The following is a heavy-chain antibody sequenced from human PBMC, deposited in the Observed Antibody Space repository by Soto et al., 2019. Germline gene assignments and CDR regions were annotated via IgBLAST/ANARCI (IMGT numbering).Heavy chain of an antibody. CDR3: ATSFGSGSRAFDY. V-gene: IGHV1-69*02. D-gene: IGHD3-10*01. Sequence: QVQLVQSGAEVKKPGSSVKVSCKASGDTFNFYTINWVRQAPGLGLEWMGRFNPILSFSNSALKFQGRVTLTADKSTSTAYMVLSCLRSEDTAIYYCATSFGSGSRAFDYWGQGALVTVSS. CDR1: GDTFNFYT. J-gene: IGHJ4*02. CDR2: FNPILSFS.